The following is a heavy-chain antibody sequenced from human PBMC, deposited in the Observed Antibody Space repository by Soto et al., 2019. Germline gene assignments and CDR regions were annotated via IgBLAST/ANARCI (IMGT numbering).Heavy chain of an antibody. J-gene: IGHJ4*02. D-gene: IGHD3-22*01. CDR1: GFTVNNNY. CDR3: ARASYYYESLGYYYSYYFDY. Sequence: GGSLRLSCAASGFTVNNNYMSWFRQAPGKGLEWVSVIYSGGSTYYADSVMGRFTISRDNSKNTVHLQMNSLRAEDTAVYYCARASYYYESLGYYYSYYFDYWGQGALVTVDS. CDR2: IYSGGST. V-gene: IGHV3-66*01.